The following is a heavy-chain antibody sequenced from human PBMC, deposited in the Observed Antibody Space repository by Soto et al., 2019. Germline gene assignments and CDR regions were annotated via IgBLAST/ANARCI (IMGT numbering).Heavy chain of an antibody. V-gene: IGHV3-30-3*01. D-gene: IGHD3-16*01. J-gene: IGHJ4*02. CDR2: ISYDGSNK. Sequence: QVQLVESGGGVVQPGRSLRLSCAASGFTFSSYAMHWVRQAPGKGLEWVTVISYDGSNKYYADSVTGRFTISRDNSKNTLYLQMNSLRPEDTAVYYCARGAQPFIHTPTYFDYWGQGSLVTVSS. CDR3: ARGAQPFIHTPTYFDY. CDR1: GFTFSSYA.